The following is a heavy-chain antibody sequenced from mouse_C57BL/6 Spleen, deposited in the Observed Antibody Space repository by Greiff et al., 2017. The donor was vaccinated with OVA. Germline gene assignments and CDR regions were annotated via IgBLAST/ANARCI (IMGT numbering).Heavy chain of an antibody. CDR2: INPSTGGT. CDR1: GYSFTGYY. V-gene: IGHV1-42*01. CDR3: ARYATTRWYFDV. J-gene: IGHJ1*03. Sequence: EVQLQQSGPELVKPGASVKISCKASGYSFTGYYMNWVKQSPEKSLEWIGEINPSTGGTTYNQKFKAKATLTVDKSSSTAYMQLKSLTSEDSAVYYCARYATTRWYFDVWGTGTTVTVSS. D-gene: IGHD1-1*01.